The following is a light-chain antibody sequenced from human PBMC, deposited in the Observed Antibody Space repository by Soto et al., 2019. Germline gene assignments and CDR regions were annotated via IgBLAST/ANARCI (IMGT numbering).Light chain of an antibody. CDR2: DAS. V-gene: IGKV3-20*01. J-gene: IGKJ1*01. CDR3: QQSGSSPIT. Sequence: LVLTQSPGTLSLSPGKRATLSCRASQSVSSSYLAWYQQKPGQAPRLLIYDASTRATGIPDRFSGGGSGTDFTLTISRLEPEDFAVYYCQQSGSSPITFGQGTKVDIK. CDR1: QSVSSSY.